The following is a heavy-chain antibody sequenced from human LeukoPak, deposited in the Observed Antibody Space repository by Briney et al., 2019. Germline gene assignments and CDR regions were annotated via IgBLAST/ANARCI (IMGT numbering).Heavy chain of an antibody. D-gene: IGHD3-3*01. V-gene: IGHV3-11*01. CDR1: RLTFSDYH. CDR3: ATVHFGYFTF. J-gene: IGHJ4*02. Sequence: GGSLRLSCAASRLTFSDYHMSWIRQAPGKGLEWVSHISDNGRTKYYANSVQGRFTVSRDNAKNSLYLQMNSLRADDTAVYYCATVHFGYFTFWGQGTLDPVSS. CDR2: ISDNGRTK.